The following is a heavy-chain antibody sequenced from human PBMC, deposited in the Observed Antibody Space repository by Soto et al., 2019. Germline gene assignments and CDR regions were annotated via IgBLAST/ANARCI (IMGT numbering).Heavy chain of an antibody. CDR3: AKLYSSSWYVHFDY. J-gene: IGHJ4*02. V-gene: IGHV3-23*01. CDR2: ISDSGGST. Sequence: EVQLLESGGGLVQPGGSLRLSCAASGFTFRTYAMSWVRQAPGKGLEWVSAISDSGGSTSYADSVKGRFTISRDNSRTTLYLQMNSLRAEDTAVYYCAKLYSSSWYVHFDYWGQGTLVTVS. CDR1: GFTFRTYA. D-gene: IGHD6-13*01.